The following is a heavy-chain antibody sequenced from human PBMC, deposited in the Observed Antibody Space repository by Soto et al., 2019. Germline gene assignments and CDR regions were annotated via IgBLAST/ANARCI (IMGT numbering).Heavy chain of an antibody. CDR2: IFHSGST. Sequence: QVQLQESGPGLVKPSGTLSLTCAVSGDSISSSNWWSWVRQPPGKGLEWIGEIFHSGSTNYNPSLKSRVTISVDKSKNQFSLRLSSVTAADTAVYYCARVPGIVVATHFDYWGQGTLVTVSS. CDR3: ARVPGIVVATHFDY. V-gene: IGHV4-4*02. J-gene: IGHJ4*02. D-gene: IGHD1-26*01. CDR1: GDSISSSNW.